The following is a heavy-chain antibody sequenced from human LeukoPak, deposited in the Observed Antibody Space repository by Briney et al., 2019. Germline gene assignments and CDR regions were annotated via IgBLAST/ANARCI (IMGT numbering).Heavy chain of an antibody. J-gene: IGHJ3*02. V-gene: IGHV3-30*02. CDR3: ARPEYYDFWSGYWGAFDI. Sequence: PGGSLRLSCAASGFTFSSYGMHWVRQAPGKGLEWVAFIRYDGSNKYYADSVKGRFTISRDNSKNTLYLQMNSLRAEDTAVYYCARPEYYDFWSGYWGAFDIWGQGTMVTVSS. CDR2: IRYDGSNK. CDR1: GFTFSSYG. D-gene: IGHD3-3*01.